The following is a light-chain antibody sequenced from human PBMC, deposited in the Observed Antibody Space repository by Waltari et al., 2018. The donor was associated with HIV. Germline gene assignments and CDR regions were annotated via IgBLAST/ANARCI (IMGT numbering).Light chain of an antibody. CDR1: ASDIGRYIY. Sequence: QSALSQPASVSASPGQSVAISCSGTASDIGRYIYVSWYQQHPDRAPTLILFDVNNRPSGISDRFSGSKSGTTASLTISTVRTDDEADYYCASYTVNSTGVFGTGTKLSVL. V-gene: IGLV2-14*03. CDR3: ASYTVNSTGV. J-gene: IGLJ1*01. CDR2: DVN.